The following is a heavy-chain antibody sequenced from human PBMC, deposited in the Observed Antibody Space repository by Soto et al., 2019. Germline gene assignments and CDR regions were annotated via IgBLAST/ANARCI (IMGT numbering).Heavy chain of an antibody. V-gene: IGHV3-13*04. CDR1: GFSFTTYD. J-gene: IGHJ4*02. Sequence: EVPLVESGGGLVQPGGSLTLYCAASGFSFTTYDMPWVFQATGGGPEWVSSIGHAGDTYYADSVRGRLTISRDNAMQSFSLQMNSRRVGDTSMYYFASLGDRIYLGQGSLVTVSS. CDR3: ASLGDRIY. CDR2: IGHAGDT. D-gene: IGHD3-16*01.